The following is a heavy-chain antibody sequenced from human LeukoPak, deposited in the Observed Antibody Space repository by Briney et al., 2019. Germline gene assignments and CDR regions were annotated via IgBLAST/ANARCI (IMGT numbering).Heavy chain of an antibody. J-gene: IGHJ5*02. Sequence: GGSLRLSCAASGFSFSSYGMSWVRQAPGKGLEWVSAISGSGGSTYYADSVKGRFTISRDNSKNTLYLQMNSLRAEDTAVYYCAKDLGVGSDWFDPWGQGTLVTVSS. CDR3: AKDLGVGSDWFDP. CDR1: GFSFSSYG. CDR2: ISGSGGST. V-gene: IGHV3-23*01. D-gene: IGHD3-16*01.